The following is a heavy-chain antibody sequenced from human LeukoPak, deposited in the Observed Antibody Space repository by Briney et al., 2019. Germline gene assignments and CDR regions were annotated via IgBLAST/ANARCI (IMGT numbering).Heavy chain of an antibody. CDR2: IRYDGSNK. Sequence: QPGGSLRLSCAASGFIVRSNFMSWVRQAPGKGLEWVAFIRYDGSNKYNADSVKGRFTISRDNSKNTLYLQMNSLRAEDTAVYYCAKGGCSSTSCYIYYYYYMDVWGKGTTVTVSS. CDR1: GFIVRSNF. CDR3: AKGGCSSTSCYIYYYYYMDV. V-gene: IGHV3-30*02. J-gene: IGHJ6*03. D-gene: IGHD2-2*02.